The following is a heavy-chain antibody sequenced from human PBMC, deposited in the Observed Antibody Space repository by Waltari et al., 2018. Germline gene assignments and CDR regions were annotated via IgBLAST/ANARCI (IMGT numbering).Heavy chain of an antibody. V-gene: IGHV3-7*01. D-gene: IGHD4-17*01. J-gene: IGHJ4*02. Sequence: EVQLVESGGGLVQPGGSLRLPCAASGFTFSRFWMRWCRQAPGKGLEWVANIKQDGSEKYYVDSVKGRFTISRDNAKNSLYLQMNSLRAEDTAVYYCARYLRPIDFDYWGQGTLVTVSS. CDR1: GFTFSRFW. CDR2: IKQDGSEK. CDR3: ARYLRPIDFDY.